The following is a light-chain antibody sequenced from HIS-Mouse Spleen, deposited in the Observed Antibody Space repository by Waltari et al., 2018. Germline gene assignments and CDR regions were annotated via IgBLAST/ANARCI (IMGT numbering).Light chain of an antibody. CDR2: EGS. CDR1: SSDVGSYNL. V-gene: IGLV2-23*03. Sequence: QSALTRPASVSGFPGQSITIPCTGTSSDVGSYNLVSWYQQHPGKAPKLMIYEGSKRPSGVSNRFSGSKSGNTASLTISGLQAEDEADYYCCSYAGSSTFRVFGGGTKLTVL. CDR3: CSYAGSSTFRV. J-gene: IGLJ2*01.